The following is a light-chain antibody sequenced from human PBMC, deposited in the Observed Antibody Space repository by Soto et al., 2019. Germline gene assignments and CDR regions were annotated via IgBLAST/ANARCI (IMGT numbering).Light chain of an antibody. Sequence: DIQMTQSPSTLSASVGDRVTITCRASQSISSWLAWYQQKPGKAPKLLIYKASSLERGVPSRFSGSGSGTEFTLTISCLQPDDFATYYCQQSFTFGPGTKVDIK. V-gene: IGKV1-5*03. CDR3: QQSFT. CDR2: KAS. J-gene: IGKJ3*01. CDR1: QSISSW.